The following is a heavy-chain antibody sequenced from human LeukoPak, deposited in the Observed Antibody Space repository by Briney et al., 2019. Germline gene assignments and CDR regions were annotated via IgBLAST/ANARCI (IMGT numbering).Heavy chain of an antibody. CDR1: GGSISSGGYY. CDR3: ARVLIVVVPAATKGDAFDI. Sequence: SETLSLTCTVSGGSISSGGYYWSWTRQPPGKGLEWIGYIYHSGSTYYNPSLKSRVTISVDRSKNQFSLKLSSVTAADTAVYYCARVLIVVVPAATKGDAFDIWGQGTMVTVSS. V-gene: IGHV4-30-2*01. J-gene: IGHJ3*02. CDR2: IYHSGST. D-gene: IGHD2-2*01.